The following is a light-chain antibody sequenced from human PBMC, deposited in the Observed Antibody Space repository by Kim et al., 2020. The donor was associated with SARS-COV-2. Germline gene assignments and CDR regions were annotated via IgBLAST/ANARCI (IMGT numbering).Light chain of an antibody. Sequence: QSVLTQPPSASGTPGHRVTISCSGSSSNIGNKKVFWYQHLPETAPKHLSYSNNQRPSGVPDRFSGSNSGTSASLDISGLRSEDEGDYYCATWDDSLSGWVFGGGTRLTVL. CDR1: SSNIGNKK. J-gene: IGLJ3*02. V-gene: IGLV1-47*02. CDR2: SNN. CDR3: ATWDDSLSGWV.